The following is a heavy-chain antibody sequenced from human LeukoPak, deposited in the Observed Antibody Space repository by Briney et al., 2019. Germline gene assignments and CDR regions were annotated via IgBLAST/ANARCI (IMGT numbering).Heavy chain of an antibody. CDR1: GFTFSSYG. CDR3: AKVVGTMVRGVPLFDY. V-gene: IGHV3-23*01. Sequence: PGGSLRLSCAASGFTFSSYGMHWVRQAPGKGLEWVSAISGSGGSTYYADSVKGRFTISRDNSKNTLYLQMNSLRAEDTAVYYCAKVVGTMVRGVPLFDYWGQGTLVTVSS. D-gene: IGHD3-10*01. J-gene: IGHJ4*02. CDR2: ISGSGGST.